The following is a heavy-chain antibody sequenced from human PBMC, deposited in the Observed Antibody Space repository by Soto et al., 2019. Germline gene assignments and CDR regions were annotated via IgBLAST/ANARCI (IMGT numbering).Heavy chain of an antibody. CDR3: AKEGGTSRPSEADY. V-gene: IGHV3-23*01. CDR1: GFTFSSYT. D-gene: IGHD1-1*01. CDR2: ISGSGGNT. J-gene: IGHJ4*02. Sequence: PGGSLRLSCAASGFTFSSYTMSWVRQAPGKGLDWVSYISGSGGNTYYADSVKGRFTISRDNSKNTLYLQMNSLRAEDTAVYYCAKEGGTSRPSEADYWGQGTQVTVSS.